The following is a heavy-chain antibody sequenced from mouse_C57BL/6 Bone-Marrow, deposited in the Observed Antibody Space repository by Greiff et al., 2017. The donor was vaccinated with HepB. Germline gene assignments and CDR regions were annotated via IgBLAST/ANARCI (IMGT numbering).Heavy chain of an antibody. V-gene: IGHV6-3*01. J-gene: IGHJ2*01. Sequence: EVKVEESGGGLVQPGGSMKLSCVASGFTFSNYWMNWVRQSPEKGLEWVAQIRLKSDNYATHYAESVKGRFTISRDDSKSSVYLQMNNLRAEDTGIYYCTGPLRRGGRDYWGQGTTLTVSS. D-gene: IGHD1-2*01. CDR3: TGPLRRGGRDY. CDR1: GFTFSNYW. CDR2: IRLKSDNYAT.